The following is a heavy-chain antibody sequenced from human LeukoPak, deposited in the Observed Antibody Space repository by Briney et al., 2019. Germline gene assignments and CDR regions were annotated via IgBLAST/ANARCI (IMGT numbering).Heavy chain of an antibody. D-gene: IGHD4-17*01. CDR3: ARYYGYGDFYFDC. V-gene: IGHV4-59*08. J-gene: IGHJ4*02. CDR2: IYYSGST. Sequence: NPSETLSLTCTVSGGSIRSYYWTWIRQPPGKGLEWIGYIYYSGSTNYKPSLKSRVTISVDTSKNQFSLKLSSVTAADTAVYYCARYYGYGDFYFDCWGQGTLVTGSS. CDR1: GGSIRSYY.